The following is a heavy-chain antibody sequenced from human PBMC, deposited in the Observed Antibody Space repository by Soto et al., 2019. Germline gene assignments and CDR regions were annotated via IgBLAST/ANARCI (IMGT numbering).Heavy chain of an antibody. CDR1: GYTFSGHY. Sequence: ASVKVSCKASGYTFSGHYVHWVRQAPGQGLEWMGLINPSTGFTNYAQKLKARITLTGDTSTRTVYMEVSSLTFEDTALYFCAKTLSGGSYTDSRLDFWGQGTLVTVSS. J-gene: IGHJ4*02. CDR3: AKTLSGGSYTDSRLDF. D-gene: IGHD1-26*01. V-gene: IGHV1-46*04. CDR2: INPSTGFT.